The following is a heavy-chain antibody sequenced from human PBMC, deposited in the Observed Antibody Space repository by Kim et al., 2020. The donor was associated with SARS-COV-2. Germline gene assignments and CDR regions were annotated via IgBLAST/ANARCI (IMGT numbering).Heavy chain of an antibody. V-gene: IGHV3-66*01. CDR2: IYSDGST. D-gene: IGHD1-26*01. J-gene: IGHJ5*02. CDR3: ARVYFINWFDP. CDR1: GLIVSGNY. Sequence: GGSLRLSCAASGLIVSGNYMSWVRQAPGKGLEWVSVIYSDGSTSYIDSVKGRSTISRDNSKNTLYLQMNSLRAEDTAVYYCARVYFINWFDPWGQGTLVTVSA.